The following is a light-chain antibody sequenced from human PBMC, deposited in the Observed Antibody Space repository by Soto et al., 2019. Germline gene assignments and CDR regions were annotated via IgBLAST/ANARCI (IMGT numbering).Light chain of an antibody. CDR3: QQRSDWPTIA. CDR1: QSVRTV. Sequence: EIVLTQSPATLSLSPGDPATLSCGASQSVRTVLAWYQQKPGQAPRLLIYDASKRATGIPARFSGSGSGTDFTLTISNFESEDVAGYYCQQRSDWPTIAFGQGTRLEIK. V-gene: IGKV3-11*01. J-gene: IGKJ5*01. CDR2: DAS.